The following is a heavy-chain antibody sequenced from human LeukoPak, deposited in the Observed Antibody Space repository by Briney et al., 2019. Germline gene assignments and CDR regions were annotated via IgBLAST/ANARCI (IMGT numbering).Heavy chain of an antibody. CDR1: GGSISSYY. Sequence: KSSETLSLTCTVSGGSISSYYWSWIRQPPGKGLEWIGYIYYSGSTNYNPSLKSRVTISVDTSKNQFSLKLSSVTAADTAVYYCARGLYLPAAISDWFDPWGQGTLVTVSS. CDR3: ARGLYLPAAISDWFDP. J-gene: IGHJ5*02. CDR2: IYYSGST. V-gene: IGHV4-59*01. D-gene: IGHD2-2*01.